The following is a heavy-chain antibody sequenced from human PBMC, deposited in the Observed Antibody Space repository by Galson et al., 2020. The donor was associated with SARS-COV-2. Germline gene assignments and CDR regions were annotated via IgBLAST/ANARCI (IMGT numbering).Heavy chain of an antibody. V-gene: IGHV3-53*01. J-gene: IGHJ4*02. CDR2: IYSGGST. D-gene: IGHD3-22*01. CDR1: GFNVRSIY. Sequence: GSLRLSCAASGFNVRSIYMSWVRQAPGKGLEWVSNIYSGGSTYYTDSVRGRFTISRDTAKNTLFLQMNNLRDDDTAVYYCARGPRNSLDGGGYSDYWGQGVLVTVSS. CDR3: ARGPRNSLDGGGYSDY.